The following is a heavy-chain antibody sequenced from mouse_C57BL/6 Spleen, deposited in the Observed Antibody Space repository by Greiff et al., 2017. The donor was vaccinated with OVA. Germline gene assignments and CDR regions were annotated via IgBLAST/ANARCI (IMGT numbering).Heavy chain of an antibody. D-gene: IGHD2-4*01. J-gene: IGHJ4*01. Sequence: QVQLKQSGAELVKPGASVKLSCTASGYTFTEYTIHWVKQRSGQGLEWIGWFYPGSGSIKYNENFKDKATLTADKSSSTVYLELSRLTSEDSAVYFCARHGYDYGEEGYAMDYWGQGTSVTVSS. CDR2: FYPGSGSI. V-gene: IGHV1-62-2*01. CDR1: GYTFTEYT. CDR3: ARHGYDYGEEGYAMDY.